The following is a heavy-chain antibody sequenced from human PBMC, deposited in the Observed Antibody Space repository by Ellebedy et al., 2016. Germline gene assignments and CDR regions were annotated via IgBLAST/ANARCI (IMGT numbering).Heavy chain of an antibody. CDR3: AKDRDRWSNFDY. CDR1: GFSFINYA. CDR2: ISGGGSST. Sequence: GGSLRLXXAASGFSFINYAMTWVRQPPGKGLEWVSGISGGGSSTSYADSVKGRFTISRDNAKNSLYLQMNSLAAEDTAFYYCAKDRDRWSNFDYWGQGILVTVSS. V-gene: IGHV3-23*01. D-gene: IGHD4-23*01. J-gene: IGHJ4*02.